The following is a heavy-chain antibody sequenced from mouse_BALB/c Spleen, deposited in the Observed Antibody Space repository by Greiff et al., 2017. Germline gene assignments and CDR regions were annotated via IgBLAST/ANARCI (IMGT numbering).Heavy chain of an antibody. CDR3: ARKEIYYDYDGAMDY. CDR1: GFTFSSFG. J-gene: IGHJ4*01. V-gene: IGHV5-17*02. CDR2: ISSGSSTI. D-gene: IGHD2-4*01. Sequence: EVQVVESGGGLVQPGGSRKLSCAASGFTFSSFGMHWVRQAPEKGLEWVAYISSGSSTIYYADTVKGRFTISRYNPKNTLFLQMTSLRSEDTAMYYCARKEIYYDYDGAMDYWGQGTSVTVSS.